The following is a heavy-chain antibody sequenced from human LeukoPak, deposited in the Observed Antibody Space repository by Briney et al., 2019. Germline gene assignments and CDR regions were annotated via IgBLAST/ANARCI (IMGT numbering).Heavy chain of an antibody. CDR2: FSGSVDTT. D-gene: IGHD2/OR15-2a*01. Sequence: PGGSLRFSCAASGFTFSTYAMNWVRQAPGKGLEWVSTFSGSVDTTYYADSVKGRFTISRDNARNSLYLQMDNLRAEDTGVYYCARDFYDGFALDYWGQGTLVTVSS. J-gene: IGHJ4*02. CDR1: GFTFSTYA. CDR3: ARDFYDGFALDY. V-gene: IGHV3-23*01.